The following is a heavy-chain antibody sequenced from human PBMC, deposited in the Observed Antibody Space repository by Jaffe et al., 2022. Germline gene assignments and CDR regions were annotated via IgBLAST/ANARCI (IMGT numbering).Heavy chain of an antibody. CDR1: GFTFDDYA. Sequence: EVQLVESGGGLVQPGRSLRLSCVASGFTFDDYAMHWVRQVPGKGLEWVSGITWNSGNIGYADSVKGRFTISRDNAKNSLHLQMNSLRAEDTALYYCAKDGGFVTAEYYFDYWGPGILVIVSS. V-gene: IGHV3-9*01. CDR3: AKDGGFVTAEYYFDY. CDR2: ITWNSGNI. J-gene: IGHJ4*02. D-gene: IGHD1-20*01.